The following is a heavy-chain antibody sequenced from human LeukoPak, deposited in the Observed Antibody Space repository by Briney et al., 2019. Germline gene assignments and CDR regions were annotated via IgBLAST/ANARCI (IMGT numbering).Heavy chain of an antibody. J-gene: IGHJ5*02. CDR1: GYTFTSYD. CDR3: ARGRRAAAGHNWFDP. CDR2: MSPNSGNT. Sequence: ASVKVSCKASGYTFTSYDINWVRQATGQGLEWMGWMSPNSGNTGYAQKFQGRVTMTRNASISTAYMELSSLRSEDTAVYYCARGRRAAAGHNWFDPWGQGTLVTVSS. D-gene: IGHD6-13*01. V-gene: IGHV1-8*01.